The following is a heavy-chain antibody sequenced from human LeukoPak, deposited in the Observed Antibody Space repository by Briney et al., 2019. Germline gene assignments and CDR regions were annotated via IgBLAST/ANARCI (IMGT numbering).Heavy chain of an antibody. D-gene: IGHD5-18*01. CDR2: ISSSSSYI. V-gene: IGHV3-21*01. CDR3: ASSEAMASFDY. J-gene: IGHJ4*02. Sequence: GGSLRLSWAASGFTFSSYSMNWVRQAPGKGLEWVSSISSSSSYIYYADSVKGRFTISRDNAKNSLYLQMNSLRAEDTAVYYCASSEAMASFDYWGQGTLVTVSS. CDR1: GFTFSSYS.